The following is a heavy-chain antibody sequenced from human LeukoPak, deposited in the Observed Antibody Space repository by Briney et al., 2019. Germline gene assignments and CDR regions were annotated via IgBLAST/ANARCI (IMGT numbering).Heavy chain of an antibody. Sequence: GGSLRLSCAASGFTVSSNYMSWVRQAPGKGLEWVSSISSSSSYIYYADSVKGRFTISRDNSKNTLYLQMNSLRAEDTAVYYCARGRGNVDYWGQGTLVTVSS. CDR2: ISSSSSYI. CDR3: ARGRGNVDY. J-gene: IGHJ4*02. D-gene: IGHD3-10*01. V-gene: IGHV3-21*01. CDR1: GFTVSSNY.